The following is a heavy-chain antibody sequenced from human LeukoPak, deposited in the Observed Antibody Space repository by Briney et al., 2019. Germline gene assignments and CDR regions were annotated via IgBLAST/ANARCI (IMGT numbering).Heavy chain of an antibody. CDR1: GGSTSTHY. V-gene: IGHV4-59*11. Sequence: PSETLSLTCIVSGGSTSTHYWSWIRQPPGRGLEWIGHVYYSGSTNYNPSLKTRVTILIDTSKNQFSLKLSSVTAADTAVYYCARTSPPYDVSPYYLDYWGQGTLVTVSS. D-gene: IGHD3-16*01. CDR2: VYYSGST. J-gene: IGHJ4*02. CDR3: ARTSPPYDVSPYYLDY.